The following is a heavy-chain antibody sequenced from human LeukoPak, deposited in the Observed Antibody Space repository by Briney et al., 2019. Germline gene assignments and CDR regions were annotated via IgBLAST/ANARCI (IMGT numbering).Heavy chain of an antibody. CDR3: AKDLETSSNWFDP. Sequence: GVSLRLSCAASGFTFSSYAMSCVRQAPGKALEWGSAISGSGGSTYYADSVKGRFTISRDNSKNTLYLQMNSLRAEDTAVYYCAKDLETSSNWFDPWGQGTLVTVSS. CDR1: GFTFSSYA. V-gene: IGHV3-23*01. CDR2: ISGSGGST. J-gene: IGHJ5*02. D-gene: IGHD2-2*01.